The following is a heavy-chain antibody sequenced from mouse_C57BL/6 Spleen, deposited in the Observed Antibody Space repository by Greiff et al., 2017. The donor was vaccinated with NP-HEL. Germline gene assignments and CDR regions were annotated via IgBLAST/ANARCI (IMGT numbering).Heavy chain of an antibody. CDR2: IDPSDSYT. Sequence: VQLQQSGAELVKPGASVKLSCKASGYTFTSYWMQWVKQRPGQGLEWIGEIDPSDSYTNYNQKFKGKATLTVDTSSSTAYMQLRSLTSEDSAVYYCARWTVYAMDYWGQGTSVTVSS. CDR3: ARWTVYAMDY. CDR1: GYTFTSYW. V-gene: IGHV1-50*01. J-gene: IGHJ4*01.